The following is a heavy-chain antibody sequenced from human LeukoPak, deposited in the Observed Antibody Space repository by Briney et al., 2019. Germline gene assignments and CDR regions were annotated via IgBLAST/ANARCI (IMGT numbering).Heavy chain of an antibody. CDR1: GYTLTDYY. Sequence: ASVKVSCKASGYTLTDYYLYWVRQAPGQGLEWMGWINPNSGGTNYAQKFQGRVTMTRDTSISTAYMELSRLRSDDTAVYYCARDGTSVMVDFDYWGQGTLVTVSS. D-gene: IGHD5-18*01. J-gene: IGHJ4*02. CDR2: INPNSGGT. V-gene: IGHV1-2*02. CDR3: ARDGTSVMVDFDY.